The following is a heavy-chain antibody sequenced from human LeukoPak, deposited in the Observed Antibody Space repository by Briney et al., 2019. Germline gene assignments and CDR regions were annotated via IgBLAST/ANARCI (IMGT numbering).Heavy chain of an antibody. J-gene: IGHJ4*02. CDR1: GFTVSSNY. CDR3: ARDCSSTSCYVV. D-gene: IGHD2-2*01. Sequence: PGGSLRLSCAASGFTVSSNYMSWVRQAPGKGLEWVSVIYSGGSTYYADSVKGRFTISRDNSKNTLYLQMNSLRAEDTAVYYCARDCSSTSCYVVWGQGTLVTVSS. CDR2: IYSGGST. V-gene: IGHV3-66*01.